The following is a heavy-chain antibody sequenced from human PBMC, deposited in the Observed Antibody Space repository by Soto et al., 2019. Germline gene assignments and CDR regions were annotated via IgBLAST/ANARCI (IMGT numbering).Heavy chain of an antibody. CDR2: IIAYNGKA. Sequence: ASVKVSCKASGYTFTNYGITWVRQAPGQGLEWMGGIIAYNGKAHYTEKLQGRVTITTDTSTSTAYMELSSLRSEDTAVYYCARVAGTSLGNWFDPWGQGTLVTVSS. CDR3: ARVAGTSLGNWFDP. CDR1: GYTFTNYG. D-gene: IGHD1-7*01. J-gene: IGHJ5*02. V-gene: IGHV1-18*01.